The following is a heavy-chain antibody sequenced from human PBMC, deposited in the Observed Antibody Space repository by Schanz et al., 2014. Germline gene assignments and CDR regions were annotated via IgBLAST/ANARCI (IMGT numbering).Heavy chain of an antibody. CDR2: INPNSGTT. CDR1: GYTFTGYY. D-gene: IGHD6-6*01. V-gene: IGHV1-2*02. J-gene: IGHJ4*02. Sequence: QVQLVQSGAEVKKPGASVKVSCKASGYTFTGYYMHWVRQAPGQGLEWMGWINPNSGTTNYAQKVQGRVTMTTDTSTGTAYMELSSLKSEDTAVYYCARDQSPYTNSSDVRYFDYWGQGSLVTVSS. CDR3: ARDQSPYTNSSDVRYFDY.